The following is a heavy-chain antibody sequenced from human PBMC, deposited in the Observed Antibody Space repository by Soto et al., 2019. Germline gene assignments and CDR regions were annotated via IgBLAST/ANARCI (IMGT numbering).Heavy chain of an antibody. D-gene: IGHD1-26*01. CDR1: GYTFTSYG. CDR2: ISAYNGNT. CDR3: ASALGATNDFAAFDI. Sequence: QVQLVQSGAEVKKPGASVKVSCKASGYTFTSYGISWVRQAPGQGLEWMGWISAYNGNTNYAQKLQGRVTMTTDTSTSTAYMELRSLTSDDTAVDYCASALGATNDFAAFDIWGQGTMVTVSS. V-gene: IGHV1-18*01. J-gene: IGHJ3*02.